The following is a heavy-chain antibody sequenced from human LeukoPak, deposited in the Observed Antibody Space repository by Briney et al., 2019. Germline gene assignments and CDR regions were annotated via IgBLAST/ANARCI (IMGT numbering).Heavy chain of an antibody. V-gene: IGHV3-30-3*01. CDR1: GFTFSGYE. Sequence: GGSLRLSCAASGFTFSGYEMNWVRQAPGKGLEWVAVISYDGSNKYYADSVKGRFTISRDNSKNTLYLQMNSLRAEDTAVYYCARGSGSFSGGFDYWGQGTLVTVSS. D-gene: IGHD1-26*01. CDR2: ISYDGSNK. CDR3: ARGSGSFSGGFDY. J-gene: IGHJ4*02.